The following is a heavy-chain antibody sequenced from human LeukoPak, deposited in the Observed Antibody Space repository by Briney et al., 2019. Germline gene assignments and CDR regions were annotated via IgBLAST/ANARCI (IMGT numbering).Heavy chain of an antibody. J-gene: IGHJ4*02. Sequence: GGSLRLSCAASGFTFSSHWMHWVRQAPGKGLVWVSRISENRYTTNYADSVKGRFTISRDNAKNSLYLQMNSLRAEDTAVYYCARMPVVSYYYDSSGPLDYWGQGTLVTVSS. D-gene: IGHD3-22*01. CDR2: ISENRYTT. CDR1: GFTFSSHW. V-gene: IGHV3-74*01. CDR3: ARMPVVSYYYDSSGPLDY.